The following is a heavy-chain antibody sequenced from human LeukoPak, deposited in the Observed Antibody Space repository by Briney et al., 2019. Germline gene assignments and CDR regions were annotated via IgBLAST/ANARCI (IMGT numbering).Heavy chain of an antibody. CDR2: INHSGST. CDR3: ARRPAVVWFDP. J-gene: IGHJ5*02. Sequence: SETLSLTCVVYGGSFSGYYWSWIRQPPGKGLEWIGEINHSGSTNYNPSLKSRVTISVDTSKNQFSLKLSSVTAADTAVYYCARRPAVVWFDPWGQGTLVTVSS. V-gene: IGHV4-34*01. CDR1: GGSFSGYY. D-gene: IGHD6-19*01.